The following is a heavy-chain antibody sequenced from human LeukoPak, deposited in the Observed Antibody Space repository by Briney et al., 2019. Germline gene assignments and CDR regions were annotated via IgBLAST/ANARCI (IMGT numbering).Heavy chain of an antibody. CDR3: AADCSSTSCPHFFDY. D-gene: IGHD2-2*01. Sequence: PGGSLRPSCAASGFTFSSYSMNWVRQAPGKGLEWVSSISSSSSYIYYADSVKGRFTISRDNAKNSLYLQMNRLRVEDTAVYYCAADCSSTSCPHFFDYWGQGTLVTVSS. CDR2: ISSSSSYI. J-gene: IGHJ4*02. CDR1: GFTFSSYS. V-gene: IGHV3-21*01.